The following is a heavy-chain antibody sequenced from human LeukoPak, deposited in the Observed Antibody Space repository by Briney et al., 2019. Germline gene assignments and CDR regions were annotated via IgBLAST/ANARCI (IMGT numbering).Heavy chain of an antibody. CDR1: GYTFTSYY. D-gene: IGHD6-6*01. Sequence: GASVKVSCKASGYTFTSYYMHGVRQAPGRGLEWMGIINPSGGSTNFAQKFRGRVTMTRDISMSTVYVDLSSLRSEDTAVYYCASGPIAASYDYWDQGTLVTVSS. CDR3: ASGPIAASYDY. J-gene: IGHJ4*02. CDR2: INPSGGST. V-gene: IGHV1-46*01.